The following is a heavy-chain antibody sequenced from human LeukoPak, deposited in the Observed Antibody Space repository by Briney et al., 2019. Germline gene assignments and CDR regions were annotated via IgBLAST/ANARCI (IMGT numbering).Heavy chain of an antibody. CDR2: IYSGGST. CDR1: GFTVSSNY. D-gene: IGHD4-17*01. V-gene: IGHV3-53*01. Sequence: GGSLRLSCAASGFTVSSNYMSWVRQAPGKGLEWVSVIYSGGSTYYADSVRGRFTISRDNSRNTLYLQMNSLRAEDTAAYYCASSLLYGEGYFDLWGRGTLVTVSS. CDR3: ASSLLYGEGYFDL. J-gene: IGHJ2*01.